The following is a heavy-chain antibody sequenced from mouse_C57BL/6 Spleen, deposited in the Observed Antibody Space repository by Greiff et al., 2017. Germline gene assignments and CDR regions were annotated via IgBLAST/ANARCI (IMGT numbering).Heavy chain of an antibody. CDR3: AEGAWFAY. Sequence: EVQVVESGGGLVKPGGSLKLSCAASGFTFSDYGMHWVRQAPEKGLEWVAYISSGSSTIYYADTVKGRFTISRDTAKNTLFLQMTSLRSEDTALSYCAEGAWFAYWGQGTLVTVSS. V-gene: IGHV5-17*01. CDR1: GFTFSDYG. CDR2: ISSGSSTI. J-gene: IGHJ3*01.